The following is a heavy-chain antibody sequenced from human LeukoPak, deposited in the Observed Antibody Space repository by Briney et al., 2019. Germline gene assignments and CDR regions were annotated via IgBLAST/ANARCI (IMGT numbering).Heavy chain of an antibody. D-gene: IGHD3-16*02. Sequence: TGGSLRLSCAASGFTFSTYWMHWVRQAPGKGLVWVSRINSDGSSTSYADSVKGRFTISRDSAKNTLYLQMSSLRAEDTAVYYCARAGNYVGGTYRTDVFDYWGQGTLVTVSS. CDR3: ARAGNYVGGTYRTDVFDY. CDR2: INSDGSST. V-gene: IGHV3-74*01. CDR1: GFTFSTYW. J-gene: IGHJ4*02.